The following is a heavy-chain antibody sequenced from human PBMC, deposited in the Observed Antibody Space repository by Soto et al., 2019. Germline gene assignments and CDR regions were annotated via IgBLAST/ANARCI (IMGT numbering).Heavy chain of an antibody. V-gene: IGHV4-30-4*01. J-gene: IGHJ4*02. CDR3: ASRKSSPYFDY. CDR1: GGSISSGDYY. Sequence: SETLSLTCTVSGGSISSGDYYWSWIRQPPGKGLECIGYIYYSGSTYYNPSLKSRVTISVDTSKNQFSLKLSSVTAADTAVYYCASRKSSPYFDYWGQGTLXXV. D-gene: IGHD3-10*01. CDR2: IYYSGST.